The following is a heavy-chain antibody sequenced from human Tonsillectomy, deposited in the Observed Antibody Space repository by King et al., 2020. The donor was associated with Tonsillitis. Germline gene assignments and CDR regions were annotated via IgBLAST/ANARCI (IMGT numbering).Heavy chain of an antibody. CDR2: IKSKTDGGTT. Sequence: VQLVESGGGLVKPGGSLRLSCAASGFTFSNAWMNWVRQAPGKGLEWVGRIKSKTDGGTTDYAAPVKGRFTISRDDPKNTLYLQMNSLKTEDTAVYYCTTYISGQATVTTSADYWGQGTLVTVSS. D-gene: IGHD4-17*01. CDR3: TTYISGQATVTTSADY. J-gene: IGHJ4*02. CDR1: GFTFSNAW. V-gene: IGHV3-15*07.